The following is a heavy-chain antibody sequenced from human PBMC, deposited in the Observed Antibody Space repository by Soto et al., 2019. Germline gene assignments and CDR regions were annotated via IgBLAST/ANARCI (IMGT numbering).Heavy chain of an antibody. Sequence: GGSLRLSCAASGFTFSSYGMHWVRQAPGKGLEWVAVISYDGSNKYYADSVKGRFTISRDNSKNTLYLQMNSLRAEDTAVYYCAKDGFTYSFDYWGQGTLVTVSS. J-gene: IGHJ4*02. CDR1: GFTFSSYG. D-gene: IGHD5-12*01. V-gene: IGHV3-30*18. CDR3: AKDGFTYSFDY. CDR2: ISYDGSNK.